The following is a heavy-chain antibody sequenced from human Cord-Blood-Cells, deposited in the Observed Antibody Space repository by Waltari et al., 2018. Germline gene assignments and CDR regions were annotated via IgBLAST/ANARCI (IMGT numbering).Heavy chain of an antibody. CDR1: GFTFDDYA. CDR2: ISWNSGSI. J-gene: IGHJ4*02. D-gene: IGHD3-3*01. Sequence: EVQLVESGGDLVQPGRSLRLSCAASGFTFDDYAMHWVRQAPGKGLEWVSGISWNSGSIGYADSVKGRFTISRDNAKNSLYLQMNSLRAEDTALYYCAKDYDFWSGYYDYWGQGTLVTVSS. V-gene: IGHV3-9*01. CDR3: AKDYDFWSGYYDY.